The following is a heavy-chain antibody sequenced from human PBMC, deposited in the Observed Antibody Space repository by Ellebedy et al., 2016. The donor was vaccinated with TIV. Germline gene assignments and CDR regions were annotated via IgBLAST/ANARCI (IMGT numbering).Heavy chain of an antibody. V-gene: IGHV3-30*04. D-gene: IGHD3-3*01. J-gene: IGHJ4*02. Sequence: GESLKISCVASGFTFRSYAMHWVRQAPGKGLEWVAVISYDGSKKYHVDSVKGRFTISRDNAKNSLYLQMNSLRAEDTAVYYCARGGYDFWNPRYWGQGTLVTVSS. CDR1: GFTFRSYA. CDR3: ARGGYDFWNPRY. CDR2: ISYDGSKK.